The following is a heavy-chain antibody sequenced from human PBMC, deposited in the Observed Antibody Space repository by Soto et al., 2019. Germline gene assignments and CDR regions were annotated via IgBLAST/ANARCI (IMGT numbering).Heavy chain of an antibody. Sequence: SETLSLTCAVYGGSFSGYYWSWIRQPPGKGLEWIGEINHSGSTNYNPSLKSRVTISVDTSKNQFSLKLSSVTAADTAVYYYGSGSYSYYYYYMDVWGKGTTVTVSS. CDR3: GSGSYSYYYYYMDV. D-gene: IGHD3-10*01. CDR1: GGSFSGYY. V-gene: IGHV4-34*01. CDR2: INHSGST. J-gene: IGHJ6*03.